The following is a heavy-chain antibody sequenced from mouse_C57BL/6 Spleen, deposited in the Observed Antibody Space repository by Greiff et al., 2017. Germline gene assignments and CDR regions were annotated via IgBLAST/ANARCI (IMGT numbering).Heavy chain of an antibody. CDR1: GFTFSDYG. D-gene: IGHD4-1*01. CDR2: ISSGCSTI. Sequence: EVQGVESGGGLVKPGGSLKLSCAASGFTFSDYGMHWVRQAPEKGLEWVAYISSGCSTIYYADTVKGRFTISRDNAKNTLFLQMSSLRSEDTAMYCCARGTGTYYYAMDDWGKGTSVTVSS. V-gene: IGHV5-17*01. J-gene: IGHJ4*01. CDR3: ARGTGTYYYAMDD.